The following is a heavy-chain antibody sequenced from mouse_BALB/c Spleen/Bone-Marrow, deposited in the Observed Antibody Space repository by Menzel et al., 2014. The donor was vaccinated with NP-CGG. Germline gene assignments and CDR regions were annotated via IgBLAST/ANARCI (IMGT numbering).Heavy chain of an antibody. CDR1: GYAFTRYN. V-gene: IGHV1S135*01. J-gene: IGHJ4*01. Sequence: VQLQQSGPELVKPGASVKVSCKASGYAFTRYNMYWVKQSHGKSLERIRYIDPYSGGTNYNQKFKGKATLTVDKSSSTAYMQLKSLTSEDSAVYYCARSGDYDIYYAMDYWGQGTSVTVSS. CDR3: ARSGDYDIYYAMDY. D-gene: IGHD2-4*01. CDR2: IDPYSGGT.